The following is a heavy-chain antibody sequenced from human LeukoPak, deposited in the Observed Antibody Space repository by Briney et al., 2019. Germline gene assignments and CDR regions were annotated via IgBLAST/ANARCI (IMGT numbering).Heavy chain of an antibody. Sequence: GGSLRLSCATSGFIFSTYALSWVRQAPGKGLEWASSISGSGGSTYHADSVKGRFTISRDSSKNTLYLQMNSLRAEDTAIYYCARVIRAAPGKGYFDCGGQGTLVTVSS. CDR2: ISGSGGST. V-gene: IGHV3-23*01. CDR1: GFIFSTYA. J-gene: IGHJ4*02. CDR3: ARVIRAAPGKGYFDC. D-gene: IGHD6-13*01.